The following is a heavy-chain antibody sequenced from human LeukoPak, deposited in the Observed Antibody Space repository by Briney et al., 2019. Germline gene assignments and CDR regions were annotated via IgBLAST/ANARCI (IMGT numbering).Heavy chain of an antibody. CDR2: IYPGDSDT. D-gene: IGHD2-21*02. Sequence: GESLKISCKGSGYSFTSYWIGWVRQMPGKGLEWMGIIYPGDSDTRYSPSFQGQVTISANKSISTAYLQWSSLKASDTAMYYCARIPVVVTATGGAFDIWGQGTMVTVSP. V-gene: IGHV5-51*01. J-gene: IGHJ3*02. CDR1: GYSFTSYW. CDR3: ARIPVVVTATGGAFDI.